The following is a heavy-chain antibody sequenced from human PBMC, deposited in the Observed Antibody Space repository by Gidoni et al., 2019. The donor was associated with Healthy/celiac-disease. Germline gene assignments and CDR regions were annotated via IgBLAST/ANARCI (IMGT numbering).Heavy chain of an antibody. Sequence: QVQLVQSGAEVKKPGASVKGSCKASGYTFTSYYMHWVRQAPGQGLEWMGIINPSGGSTSYAQKFQGRVTMTRDTSTSTVYMELSSLRSEDTAVYYCARDLGYCSGGSCYGRKDYYYYGMDVWGQGTTVTVSS. CDR1: GYTFTSYY. V-gene: IGHV1-46*01. D-gene: IGHD2-15*01. J-gene: IGHJ6*02. CDR2: INPSGGST. CDR3: ARDLGYCSGGSCYGRKDYYYYGMDV.